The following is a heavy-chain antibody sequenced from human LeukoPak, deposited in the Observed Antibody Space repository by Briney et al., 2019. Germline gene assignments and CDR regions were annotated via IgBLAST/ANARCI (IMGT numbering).Heavy chain of an antibody. V-gene: IGHV1-69*05. CDR2: IIPIFGTA. CDR3: ARTQQLVLRSPLDP. D-gene: IGHD6-13*01. Sequence: GASVKVSCKASGGTFSSYAISWVRQAPGQGLEWMGGIIPIFGTANYAQKFQGRITITRNTSISTAYMELSSLRSEDTAVYYCARTQQLVLRSPLDPWGQGTLVTVSS. J-gene: IGHJ5*02. CDR1: GGTFSSYA.